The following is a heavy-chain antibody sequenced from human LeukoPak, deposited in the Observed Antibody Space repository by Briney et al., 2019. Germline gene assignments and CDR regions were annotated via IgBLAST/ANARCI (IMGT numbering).Heavy chain of an antibody. J-gene: IGHJ3*02. V-gene: IGHV4-39*07. Sequence: SETLSLTCTVSGGSISSSSYYWGWIRQPPGKGLEWIGSIYYSGSTYYNPSLRSRVTISVDTSKNQFSLKLSSVTAADTAVYYCVGCSSTSCYGAFDIWGQGTMVTVSS. D-gene: IGHD2-2*01. CDR1: GGSISSSSYY. CDR2: IYYSGST. CDR3: VGCSSTSCYGAFDI.